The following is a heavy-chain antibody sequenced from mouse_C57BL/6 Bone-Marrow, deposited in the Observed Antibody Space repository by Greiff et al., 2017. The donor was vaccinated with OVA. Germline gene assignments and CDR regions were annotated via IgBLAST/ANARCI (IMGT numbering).Heavy chain of an antibody. Sequence: QVQLQQSGAELARPGASVKMSCKASGYTFTSYTMHWVKQRPGQGLEWIGYINPSSGYTKYNQKFKDKATLTADKSSSTAYMQLSSLTSEDSAVYYCAREIYDGYYPFAYWGQGTLVTVSA. CDR3: AREIYDGYYPFAY. D-gene: IGHD2-3*01. V-gene: IGHV1-4*01. CDR1: GYTFTSYT. CDR2: INPSSGYT. J-gene: IGHJ3*01.